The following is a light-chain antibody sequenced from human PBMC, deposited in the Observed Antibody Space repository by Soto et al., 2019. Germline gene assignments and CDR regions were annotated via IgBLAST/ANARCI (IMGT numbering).Light chain of an antibody. V-gene: IGKV1-5*01. CDR1: QSISSW. J-gene: IGKJ1*01. CDR2: DAS. Sequence: DLQMTQSPSTLSASVGDRVTITCRASQSISSWLAWYQQKPGKAPNLLIYDASSLQSGVPSRFSGSRSGTEFTLTISSLQPDDFATYYCQQYNSFWTFGQGTRVEI. CDR3: QQYNSFWT.